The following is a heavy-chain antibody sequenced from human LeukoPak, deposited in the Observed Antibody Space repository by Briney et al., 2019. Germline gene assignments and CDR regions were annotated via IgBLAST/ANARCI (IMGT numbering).Heavy chain of an antibody. V-gene: IGHV4-4*07. Sequence: SETLSLTCTVSGGSISSYYWSWIRQPAGKGLEWIGRIYTSGSTNYNPSLKSRVTMSVDTSKNQFSLKLSSVTAADTAVYYCARGGPRFFEWVSPHAYDNWGQGTMVTVSS. CDR3: ARGGPRFFEWVSPHAYDN. J-gene: IGHJ3*02. CDR1: GGSISSYY. D-gene: IGHD3-3*01. CDR2: IYTSGST.